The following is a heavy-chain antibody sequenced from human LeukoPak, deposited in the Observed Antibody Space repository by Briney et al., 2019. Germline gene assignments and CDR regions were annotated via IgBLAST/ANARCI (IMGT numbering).Heavy chain of an antibody. D-gene: IGHD6-13*01. CDR2: ISYDGSNK. Sequence: GGSLRLSCAASGFTFSSYGMHWVRQAPGKGLEWVAVISYDGSNKYYADSVKGRFTISRDNPKNTLYLQMNSLRAEDTAVYYCAKGLGSWYGGGHYYGMDVWGQGTTVTVSS. J-gene: IGHJ6*02. V-gene: IGHV3-30*18. CDR3: AKGLGSWYGGGHYYGMDV. CDR1: GFTFSSYG.